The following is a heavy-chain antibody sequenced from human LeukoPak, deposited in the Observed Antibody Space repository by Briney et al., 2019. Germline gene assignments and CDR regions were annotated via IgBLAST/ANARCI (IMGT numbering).Heavy chain of an antibody. CDR1: GFTFSSYS. Sequence: GGSLRLSCAASGFTFSSYSMNWVRQAPGKGLEWVSSISSSSSYIYYADSVKGRFTISRDNAKNSLYLQMNSLRAEDTAVYYCARDGVGATGPDAFDIWGQGTMVTVSS. D-gene: IGHD1-26*01. CDR3: ARDGVGATGPDAFDI. CDR2: ISSSSSYI. V-gene: IGHV3-21*01. J-gene: IGHJ3*02.